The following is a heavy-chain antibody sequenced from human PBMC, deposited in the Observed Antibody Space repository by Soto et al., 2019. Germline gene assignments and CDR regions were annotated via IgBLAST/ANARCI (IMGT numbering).Heavy chain of an antibody. J-gene: IGHJ3*02. CDR1: GFTFSSYA. Sequence: QVQLVESGGGVVQPGRSLRLSCAASGFTFSSYAMHWVRQAPGKGLAWVAVISYDGSDKYYADSVKGRFTISRDNSKNTLYRQMNSLRAEDTAVYYGARYIGGVTATDAFDIWGQGTMVTVSS. D-gene: IGHD2-21*02. V-gene: IGHV3-30-3*01. CDR2: ISYDGSDK. CDR3: ARYIGGVTATDAFDI.